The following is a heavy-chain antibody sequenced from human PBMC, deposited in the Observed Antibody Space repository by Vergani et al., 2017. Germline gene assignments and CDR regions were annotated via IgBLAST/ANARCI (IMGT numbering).Heavy chain of an antibody. CDR3: AKSTIPHDY. Sequence: VQLVESGGGLVQPGRSLRLSCAASGFTFSSYAMHWVRQAPGKGLEWVAVISYDGSNKYYADSVKGRFTISRDNSKNTLYLQMNSLRAEDTAVYYCAKSTIPHDYWGQGTLVTVSS. J-gene: IGHJ4*02. CDR1: GFTFSSYA. V-gene: IGHV3-30*04. CDR2: ISYDGSNK. D-gene: IGHD5/OR15-5a*01.